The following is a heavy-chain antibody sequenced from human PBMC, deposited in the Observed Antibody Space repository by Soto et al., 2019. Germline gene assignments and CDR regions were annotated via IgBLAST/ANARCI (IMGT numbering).Heavy chain of an antibody. D-gene: IGHD2-15*01. J-gene: IGHJ3*01. CDR3: ARGYCGGGGCYLRRDAFDV. V-gene: IGHV3-21*01. CDR1: GFTFSSFH. Sequence: EVQLVESGGGLVMPGGSLRLSCAASGFTFSSFHMNWVRQAPGKGLEWVSSINPGSTHIYYRDSGKGRFTISRDDSTNSVYLQMTGLRTEDTALYYCARGYCGGGGCYLRRDAFDVWGQGTMVTVSS. CDR2: INPGSTHI.